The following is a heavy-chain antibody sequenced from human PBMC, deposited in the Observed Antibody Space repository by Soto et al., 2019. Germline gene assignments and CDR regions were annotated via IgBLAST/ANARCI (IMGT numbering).Heavy chain of an antibody. Sequence: RLSCVASGFTFSNYGMHWVLQSPGKGMELVAGIDYNEINQYYIDPVKGRFTISREQSKNTLYLQMNSLRAEDTAVYYCARDFCTVHTCYDLWGQRVLVPVSP. CDR3: ARDFCTVHTCYDL. V-gene: IGHV3-33*01. D-gene: IGHD2-8*02. CDR2: IDYNEINQ. CDR1: GFTFSNYG. J-gene: IGHJ4*02.